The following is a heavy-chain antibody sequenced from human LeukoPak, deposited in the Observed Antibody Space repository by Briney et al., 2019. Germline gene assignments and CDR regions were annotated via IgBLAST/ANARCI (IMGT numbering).Heavy chain of an antibody. V-gene: IGHV4-4*07. J-gene: IGHJ5*02. CDR2: IYTSVTT. D-gene: IGHD3-10*01. CDR3: ARSPVKVYGSGSYYYNWFDP. CDR1: GGSISSYY. Sequence: SETLSLTCTVSGGSISSYYWSWIRQPAGKGLEWIGRIYTSVTTNYNPSLKSRVTMSVDTSKNQFSLQLSSVTAADTDVYYCARSPVKVYGSGSYYYNWFDPWGQGTLVTVSS.